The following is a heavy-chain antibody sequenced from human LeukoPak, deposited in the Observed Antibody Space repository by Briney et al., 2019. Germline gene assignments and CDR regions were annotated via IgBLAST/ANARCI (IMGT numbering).Heavy chain of an antibody. V-gene: IGHV5-51*01. CDR2: IYPSDSDT. CDR3: ARLKQVLRYFDWLSFPDY. CDR1: GYSFTSYW. D-gene: IGHD3-9*01. Sequence: GESLKISCKGSGYSFTSYWIGWVRQMPGKGLEWMGIIYPSDSDTRYSPSFQGQVTISADKSISTAYLQWSSLKASDTAMYYCARLKQVLRYFDWLSFPDYWGQGTLVTVSS. J-gene: IGHJ4*02.